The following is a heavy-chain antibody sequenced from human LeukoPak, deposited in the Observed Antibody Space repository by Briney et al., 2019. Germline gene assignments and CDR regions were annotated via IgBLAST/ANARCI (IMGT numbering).Heavy chain of an antibody. J-gene: IGHJ5*02. Sequence: SQTLSLTCTVSGGSISRGSYYWSWIRQHPGKGLEWIGYIYYSGSTYYNPSLKSQVTISSDTSKNQFSLEMTSVTAADTAVYYCARDRDSTGYGWFDPWGQGTLVTVSS. V-gene: IGHV4-31*01. CDR2: IYYSGST. CDR3: ARDRDSTGYGWFDP. D-gene: IGHD3-22*01. CDR1: GGSISRGSYY.